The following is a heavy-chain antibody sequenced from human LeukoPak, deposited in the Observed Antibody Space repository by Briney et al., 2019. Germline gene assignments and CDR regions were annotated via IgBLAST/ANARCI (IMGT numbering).Heavy chain of an antibody. V-gene: IGHV4-34*01. CDR2: INHSGST. CDR1: GGSFSGYY. Sequence: PSETLSLTCAVYGGSFSGYYWSWIRQPPGKGLEWIGEINHSGSTNYNPSLKSRVTISVDTSKNQFSLKLSSVTAADTAVYYCARFPPVAGSAFDIWGQGTMVTVSS. J-gene: IGHJ3*02. CDR3: ARFPPVAGSAFDI. D-gene: IGHD6-19*01.